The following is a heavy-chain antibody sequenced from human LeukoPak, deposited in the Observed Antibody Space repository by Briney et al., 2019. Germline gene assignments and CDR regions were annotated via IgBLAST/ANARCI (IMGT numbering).Heavy chain of an antibody. V-gene: IGHV4-61*02. Sequence: PSETLSLTCTVSGGSISGGSYSWKWIRQPAGKGLEWIGRIYTTGSTNYNPSLKSRVTLSIDTSKNQFSLKLSSVTAADTAVYYCARGGWLQFLDYWGQGTLVTVSS. CDR3: ARGGWLQFLDY. D-gene: IGHD5-24*01. J-gene: IGHJ4*02. CDR2: IYTTGST. CDR1: GGSISGGSYS.